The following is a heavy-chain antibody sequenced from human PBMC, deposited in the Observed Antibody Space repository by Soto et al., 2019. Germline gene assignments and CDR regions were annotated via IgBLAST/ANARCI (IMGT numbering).Heavy chain of an antibody. Sequence: GSLRLSCAASGFTFSSYAMSWVRQAPGKGLGWVSAISGSGGSTYYADSVKGRFTISRDNSKNTLYLQMNSLRAEDTAVYYCANEGYAGITICGVVIMTGMDVWGQGTTVTVSS. V-gene: IGHV3-23*01. CDR1: GFTFSSYA. D-gene: IGHD3-3*01. CDR2: ISGSGGST. J-gene: IGHJ6*02. CDR3: ANEGYAGITICGVVIMTGMDV.